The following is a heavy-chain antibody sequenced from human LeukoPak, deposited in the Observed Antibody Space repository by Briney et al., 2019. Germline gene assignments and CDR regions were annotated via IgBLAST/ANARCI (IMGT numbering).Heavy chain of an antibody. CDR2: ISAYNGNT. D-gene: IGHD4-17*01. CDR1: GYTFTSYG. V-gene: IGHV1-18*01. CDR3: ASPSRYGDSNFDY. J-gene: IGHJ4*02. Sequence: SVKVSCKASGYTFTSYGSSWVRQAPRQGLEGMGWISAYNGNTNYAQKLQGRVTMTTDTSTSTAYMELRSLRSDDPAVYYCASPSRYGDSNFDYWGQGTLVTVSS.